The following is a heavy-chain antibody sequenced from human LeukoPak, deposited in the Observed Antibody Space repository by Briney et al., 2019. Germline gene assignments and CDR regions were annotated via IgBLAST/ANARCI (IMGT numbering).Heavy chain of an antibody. CDR2: ISSSRNYI. V-gene: IGHV3-21*01. CDR3: AKDSDSSGYYLGYYFDY. Sequence: GGSLRLSCAASGFTFSSYSMIWVRQPPGKGLEWLSSISSSRNYIYYADSVKGRFTISRDNAKNSLYLQMNSLRAEDTAVYYCAKDSDSSGYYLGYYFDYWGQGTLVTVSS. CDR1: GFTFSSYS. D-gene: IGHD3-22*01. J-gene: IGHJ4*02.